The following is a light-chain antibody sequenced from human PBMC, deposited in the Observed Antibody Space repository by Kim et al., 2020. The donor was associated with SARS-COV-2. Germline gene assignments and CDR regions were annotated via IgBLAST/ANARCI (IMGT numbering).Light chain of an antibody. CDR1: STNVGGYNY. Sequence: GQTITISCTGTSTNVGGYNYVCWHQQHPGTAPTLMVYDVSQRPSVVSNLFSGSKSGNTASLTISGLQAEDEADYHCSSYTSSRTWVFGGGTQLTVL. V-gene: IGLV2-14*04. J-gene: IGLJ3*02. CDR2: DVS. CDR3: SSYTSSRTWV.